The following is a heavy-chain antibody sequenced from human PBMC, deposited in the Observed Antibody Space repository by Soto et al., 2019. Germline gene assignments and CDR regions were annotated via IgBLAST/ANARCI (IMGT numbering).Heavy chain of an antibody. CDR3: AYSGSYSSDPAGYFQH. D-gene: IGHD1-26*01. CDR1: GFTFSSYG. Sequence: PGGSLRLSCAASGFTFSSYGMHRVRQAPGKGLEWVEVISYDGSNKYYADSVKGRFTISRDNSKNTLYLQMNSLRAEDTAVYYCAYSGSYSSDPAGYFQHWGQGTLVTVSS. J-gene: IGHJ1*01. V-gene: IGHV3-30*03. CDR2: ISYDGSNK.